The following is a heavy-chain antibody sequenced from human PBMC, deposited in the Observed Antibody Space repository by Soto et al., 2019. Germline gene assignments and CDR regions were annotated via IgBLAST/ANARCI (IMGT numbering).Heavy chain of an antibody. CDR2: VSFDGTNK. CDR1: GFVCADYG. D-gene: IGHD2-8*01. CDR3: AKETLYPVVSYFYYGLDV. J-gene: IGHJ6*02. V-gene: IGHV3-30*18. Sequence: QGQLVESGGGVVQAGQSLRLSCAASGFVCADYGVHWVRQAPGKGLEWVAVVSFDGTNKFYADSVKGRFTISRDNSNNILYLQMNSLRTEDTAVYYCAKETLYPVVSYFYYGLDVWGQGTTVTVSS.